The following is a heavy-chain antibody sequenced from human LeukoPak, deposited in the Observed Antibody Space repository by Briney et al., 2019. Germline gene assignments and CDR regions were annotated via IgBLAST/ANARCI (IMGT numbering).Heavy chain of an antibody. CDR3: ARGSYSRSWYSVYY. J-gene: IGHJ4*02. CDR1: GFTFSSYW. D-gene: IGHD6-13*01. CDR2: VNTDGSST. V-gene: IGHV3-74*01. Sequence: GGSLRLSCAASGFTFSSYWMHWVRQAPGKGLVWVSRVNTDGSSTSYADSVKGRFTVSRDNAKSTLYLQMNSLRAEDTAVYYCARGSYSRSWYSVYYWGQGTLVTVSS.